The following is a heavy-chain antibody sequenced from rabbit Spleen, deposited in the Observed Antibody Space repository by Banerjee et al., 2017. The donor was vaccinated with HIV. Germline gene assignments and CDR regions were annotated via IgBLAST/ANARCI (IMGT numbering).Heavy chain of an antibody. Sequence: QSLEESGGDLVKPGGSLALTCKASGLDSTSTYWICWVRQAPGKGLEWIACIDDVDGSTYYASWTKGRFSSSKTSSTTVTLQMTSLTAADTAIYFCARDQGYSYNFATGDFDLWGPGTLVTVS. CDR3: ARDQGYSYNFATGDFDL. CDR1: GLDSTSTYW. V-gene: IGHV1S40*01. CDR2: IDDVDGST. D-gene: IGHD6-1*01. J-gene: IGHJ4*01.